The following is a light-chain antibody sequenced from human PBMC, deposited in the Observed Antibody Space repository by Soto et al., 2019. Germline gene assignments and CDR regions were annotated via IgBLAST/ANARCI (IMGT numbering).Light chain of an antibody. Sequence: QSALTQPASVSGSPGQSITISCTGTSSDVGGYNYVSWYQQHPGKAPKLMIYEVSNRPSGVSNRFSGSKSGNTASLTISGLQAEDEGDYYCSSYTTRSTLDVVFGGGTQLTVL. CDR2: EVS. CDR3: SSYTTRSTLDVV. J-gene: IGLJ2*01. V-gene: IGLV2-14*01. CDR1: SSDVGGYNY.